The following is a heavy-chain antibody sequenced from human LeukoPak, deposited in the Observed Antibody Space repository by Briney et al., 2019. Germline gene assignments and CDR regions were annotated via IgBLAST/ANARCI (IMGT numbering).Heavy chain of an antibody. Sequence: GGSLRLSCAASGFTFSSYWMSWVRQAPGKGLEWVANIKRDGSDKYYVGSVEGRFTISRDNSKNTLYLQMGSLRAEDTAVYYCARDGIATNDYWGQGILVTVSS. CDR1: GFTFSSYW. CDR2: IKRDGSDK. D-gene: IGHD5-24*01. CDR3: ARDGIATNDY. J-gene: IGHJ4*02. V-gene: IGHV3-7*01.